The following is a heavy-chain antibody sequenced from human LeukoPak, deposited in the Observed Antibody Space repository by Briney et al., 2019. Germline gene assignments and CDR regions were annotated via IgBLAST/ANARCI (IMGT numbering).Heavy chain of an antibody. Sequence: GGSLRLSCAASGFIFTDYYMTWVRQAPGKGLEWVATIKQDASGIYYVDSVKGRFTISRDNAKNSLYLQMNSLRAEDTAVYYCARDRWELLRGDFDYWGQGTLVTVSS. V-gene: IGHV3-7*01. CDR3: ARDRWELLRGDFDY. CDR2: IKQDASGI. J-gene: IGHJ4*02. D-gene: IGHD1-26*01. CDR1: GFIFTDYY.